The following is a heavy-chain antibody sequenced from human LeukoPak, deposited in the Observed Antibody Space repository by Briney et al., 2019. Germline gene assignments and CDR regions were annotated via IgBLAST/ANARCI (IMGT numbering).Heavy chain of an antibody. V-gene: IGHV1-58*02. Sequence: SVKVSCKASGFTLLAPPMQWVQQARGQRLEWIGWIVVGSGNTNCAQKFQERVTITRDMSTSTAYMELSSLRSEDTAVYYCAADANWGQGTLVTVSS. CDR3: AADAN. J-gene: IGHJ4*02. CDR2: IVVGSGNT. CDR1: GFTLLAPP.